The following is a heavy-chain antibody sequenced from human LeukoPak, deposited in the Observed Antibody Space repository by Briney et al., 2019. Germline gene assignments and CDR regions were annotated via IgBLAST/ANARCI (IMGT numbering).Heavy chain of an antibody. D-gene: IGHD2-8*01. CDR3: ARSTGIYCTNGVCYLGNWFDP. CDR2: IYTSGST. Sequence: SETLSLTCTVSGGSISTYFGSWIRQPAGKGLEWIGRIYTSGSTNYNASLKRRVTMSVDTSKNQFSLKLSSVTAADTAVYYCARSTGIYCTNGVCYLGNWFDPWGQGTLVTVSS. CDR1: GGSISTYF. J-gene: IGHJ5*02. V-gene: IGHV4-4*07.